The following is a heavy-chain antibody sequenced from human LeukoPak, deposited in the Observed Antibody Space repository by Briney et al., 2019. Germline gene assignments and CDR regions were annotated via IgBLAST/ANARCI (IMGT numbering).Heavy chain of an antibody. J-gene: IGHJ4*02. D-gene: IGHD6-19*01. CDR1: GFTFSSYG. V-gene: IGHV3-30*18. Sequence: GGSLRLSCVTSGFTFSSYGMHWIRQAPGKGLEWVAVISYDGSNKYYADSVKGRFTISRDNSKNTLYLQMNSLRAEDTAVYYCAKATSGYSSGWYPFDYWGQGTLVTVSS. CDR3: AKATSGYSSGWYPFDY. CDR2: ISYDGSNK.